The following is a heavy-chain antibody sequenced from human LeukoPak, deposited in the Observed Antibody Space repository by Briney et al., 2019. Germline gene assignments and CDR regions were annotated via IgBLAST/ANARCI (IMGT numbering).Heavy chain of an antibody. V-gene: IGHV1-24*01. CDR1: GYTLTELS. CDR2: FDPEDGET. Sequence: ASVKVSCKVSGYTLTELSMHWVRQAPGKGLEWMGGFDPEDGETIYAQKFQGRVTMTTDTSTSTAYMELRSLRSDDTAVYYCARDVKNGDYVGVDYWGQGTLVTVSS. CDR3: ARDVKNGDYVGVDY. D-gene: IGHD4-17*01. J-gene: IGHJ4*02.